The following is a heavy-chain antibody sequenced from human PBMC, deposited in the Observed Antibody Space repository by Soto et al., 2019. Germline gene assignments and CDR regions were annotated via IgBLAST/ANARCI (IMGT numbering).Heavy chain of an antibody. V-gene: IGHV3-7*01. D-gene: IGHD2-15*01. CDR3: ARDAVIGYCSGGSCYNTKAYFDY. Sequence: GGSLRLSCAASGFTFSSYWMSWVRQAPGKGLEWVANIKQDGSEKYYVDSVKGRFTISRDNAKNSLYLQMNSLRAEDTAVYYCARDAVIGYCSGGSCYNTKAYFDYWGQGTLVTVSS. CDR1: GFTFSSYW. CDR2: IKQDGSEK. J-gene: IGHJ4*02.